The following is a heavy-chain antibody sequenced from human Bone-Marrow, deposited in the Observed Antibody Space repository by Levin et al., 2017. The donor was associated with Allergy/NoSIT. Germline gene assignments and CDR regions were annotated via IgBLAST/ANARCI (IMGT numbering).Heavy chain of an antibody. CDR3: ARDVPYGSGSLYYYGMDV. J-gene: IGHJ6*02. V-gene: IGHV3-53*01. CDR2: IYSGGST. D-gene: IGHD3-10*01. CDR1: GFTVSSNY. Sequence: PGGSLRLSCAASGFTVSSNYMSWVRQAPGKGLEWVSVIYSGGSTYYADSVKGRFTISRDNSKNTLYLQMNSLRAEDTAVYYCARDVPYGSGSLYYYGMDVWGQGTTVTVSS.